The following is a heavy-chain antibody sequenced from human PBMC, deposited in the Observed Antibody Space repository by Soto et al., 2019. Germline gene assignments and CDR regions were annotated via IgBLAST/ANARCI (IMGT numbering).Heavy chain of an antibody. CDR2: ISSNGGST. CDR3: ARGGGSGWYSSPDY. V-gene: IGHV3-64*02. D-gene: IGHD6-19*01. CDR1: GFTFSSYA. Sequence: SLRLSCAASGFTFSSYAMHWVRQAPGKGLEYVSAISSNGGSTYYADSVKGRFTISRDNSKNTLYLQMGSLRAEDMAVYYCARGGGSGWYSSPDYWGQGTLVTVSS. J-gene: IGHJ4*02.